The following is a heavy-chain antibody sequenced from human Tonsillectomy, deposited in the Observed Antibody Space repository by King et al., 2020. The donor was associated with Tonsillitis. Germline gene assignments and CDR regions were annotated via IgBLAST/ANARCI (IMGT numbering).Heavy chain of an antibody. Sequence: HVQLVESGGAVVQPGRSLRLSCAASRFSFSDYNIHWVRQTPAKGLEWVAFISTGGISKMYSESVKGRFTISRDNSKLYLQMSSLRVEDSAVYYWAREGHATKFQTFDVWGQGTVVSVSS. CDR1: RFSFSDYN. CDR3: AREGHATKFQTFDV. V-gene: IGHV3-30-3*01. J-gene: IGHJ3*01. D-gene: IGHD2-8*01. CDR2: ISTGGISK.